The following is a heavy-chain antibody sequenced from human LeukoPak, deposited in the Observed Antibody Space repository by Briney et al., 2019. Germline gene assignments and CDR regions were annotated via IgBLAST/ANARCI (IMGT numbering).Heavy chain of an antibody. J-gene: IGHJ4*02. Sequence: SETLSLTCNVSGGSISDNDYSWDWIRQPPGKGLEWMGCIHYSGTTYSNPSLKSRISRSVDTSKSQYSLKLRSVTAADTAVYYCARRYYFVSGSYYTFAFWGQGTLFTVSS. CDR2: IHYSGTT. V-gene: IGHV4-39*01. CDR1: GGSISDNDYS. D-gene: IGHD3-10*01. CDR3: ARRYYFVSGSYYTFAF.